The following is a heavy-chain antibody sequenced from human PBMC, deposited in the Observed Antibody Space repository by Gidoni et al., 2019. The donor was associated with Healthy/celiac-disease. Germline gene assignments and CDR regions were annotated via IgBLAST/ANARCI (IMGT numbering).Heavy chain of an antibody. Sequence: EVQLLESGGGLVQPGGSLRLSCAASGFTFSSYAMSWVRQAPVKGLAWVSAISGSGGSTYYADSVKGRFTISRDNSKNTLYLQMNSLRAEDTAVYYCAKAGRTIAVAGTDFFDYWGQGTLVTVSS. CDR2: ISGSGGST. CDR3: AKAGRTIAVAGTDFFDY. CDR1: GFTFSSYA. J-gene: IGHJ4*02. D-gene: IGHD6-19*01. V-gene: IGHV3-23*01.